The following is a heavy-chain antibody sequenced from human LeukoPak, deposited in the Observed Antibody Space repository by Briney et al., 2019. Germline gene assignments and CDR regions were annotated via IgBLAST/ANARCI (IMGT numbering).Heavy chain of an antibody. CDR1: GGTLSRYA. D-gene: IGHD3-3*01. CDR2: IIPIFGTA. CDR3: ANLFWSGFYPNLDAFDI. Sequence: GASVKVSCKASGGTLSRYAISWVRQAPGQGLEWMGGIIPIFGTANYAQKFQGRVTITTDESTSTAYMELSSLRSEDTAVYYCANLFWSGFYPNLDAFDIWGRGTMVSVSS. V-gene: IGHV1-69*05. J-gene: IGHJ3*02.